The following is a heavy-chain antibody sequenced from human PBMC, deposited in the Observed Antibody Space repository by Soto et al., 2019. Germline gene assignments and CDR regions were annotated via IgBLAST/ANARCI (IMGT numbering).Heavy chain of an antibody. CDR2: IIPICGTT. J-gene: IGHJ3*02. V-gene: IGHV1-69*13. CDR1: GGTFSSYA. D-gene: IGHD3-9*01. Sequence: SVKVSCKASGGTFSSYAISWVRQAPGQGLEWMGGIIPICGTTNYAQKFQGRVTITADASTSTAYMELSRLRSDDTAVYYCARDFSYDILPGVAFDIWGQGTMVTVSS. CDR3: ARDFSYDILPGVAFDI.